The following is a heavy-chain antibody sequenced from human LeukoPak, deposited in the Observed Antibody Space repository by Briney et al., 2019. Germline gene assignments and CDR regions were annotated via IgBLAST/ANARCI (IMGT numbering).Heavy chain of an antibody. Sequence: GASVNVSCKASGYTFTIYYMHWVRQAPGQGLEWMGIINPSGGSTSYAQKFQGRVTMTRDTSTSTVYMELSSLRSEDTAVYYCARVTMETYYYDSSGYYDNYYFDYWGQGTLVTVSS. V-gene: IGHV1-46*01. CDR2: INPSGGST. CDR3: ARVTMETYYYDSSGYYDNYYFDY. J-gene: IGHJ4*02. CDR1: GYTFTIYY. D-gene: IGHD3-22*01.